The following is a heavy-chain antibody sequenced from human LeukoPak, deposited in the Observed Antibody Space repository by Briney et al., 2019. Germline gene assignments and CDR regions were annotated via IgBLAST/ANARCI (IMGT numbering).Heavy chain of an antibody. D-gene: IGHD1-26*01. CDR3: ATKTSGSYPFDY. V-gene: IGHV3-11*06. Sequence: GGSLRLSCAASGFTFSDYYMSWIRQAPGKGLEWVSYISSSSSYTNYADSVKGRFTISRDNAKNSLYLQMNSLRAEDTAVYYCATKTSGSYPFDYWGQGTLVTVSS. CDR1: GFTFSDYY. J-gene: IGHJ4*02. CDR2: ISSSSSYT.